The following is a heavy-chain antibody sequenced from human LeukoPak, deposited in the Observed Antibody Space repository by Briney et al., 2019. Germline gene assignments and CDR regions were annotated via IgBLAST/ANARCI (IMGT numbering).Heavy chain of an antibody. D-gene: IGHD6-13*01. Sequence: SETLSLTCAVYGGSFSGYYWSWIRQPPGKGLEWIGSIYYSGSTYYNPSLKSRVTISVDTSKNQFSLKLSSVTAADTAVYYCARPAAQRGYGMDVWGQGTTVTVSS. J-gene: IGHJ6*02. CDR2: IYYSGST. CDR3: ARPAAQRGYGMDV. V-gene: IGHV4-34*01. CDR1: GGSFSGYY.